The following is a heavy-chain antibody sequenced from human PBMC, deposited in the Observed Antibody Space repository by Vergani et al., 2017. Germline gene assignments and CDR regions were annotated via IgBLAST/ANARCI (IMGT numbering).Heavy chain of an antibody. CDR3: ATDYSYDSSGYYPPNWFDP. J-gene: IGHJ5*02. CDR1: GYTFTDYY. V-gene: IGHV1-69-2*01. CDR2: VDPEDGET. Sequence: VQLVQSGAEVKKPGATVKISCKVSGYTFTDYYMHWVQQAPGKGLEWMGLVDPEDGETIYAEKFQGRVTITADTSTDTAYMELSSLRSEDTAVYYCATDYSYDSSGYYPPNWFDPWGQGTLVTVSS. D-gene: IGHD3-22*01.